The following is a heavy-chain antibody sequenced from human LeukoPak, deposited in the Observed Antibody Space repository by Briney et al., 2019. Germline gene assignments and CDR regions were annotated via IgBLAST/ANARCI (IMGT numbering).Heavy chain of an antibody. CDR2: IYTSGST. D-gene: IGHD2-2*01. J-gene: IGHJ5*02. V-gene: IGHV4-4*07. Sequence: PSETLSLTCTVSGGSISSYYWSWIRQPAGKGLEWIWRIYTSGSTNYNPSLKSRVTMSVDTSKNQFSLKLSSVTAADTAVYCCARAAYCSSTSCFNWFDPWGQGTLVTVSS. CDR1: GGSISSYY. CDR3: ARAAYCSSTSCFNWFDP.